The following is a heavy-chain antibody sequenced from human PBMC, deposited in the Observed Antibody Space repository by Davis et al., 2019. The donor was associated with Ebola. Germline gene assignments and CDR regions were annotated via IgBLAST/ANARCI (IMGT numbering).Heavy chain of an antibody. J-gene: IGHJ4*02. V-gene: IGHV5-51*01. CDR3: ARRRYSTGWYEADY. CDR1: GFRFTTFW. CDR2: IHPADSAP. D-gene: IGHD6-19*01. Sequence: GESLKISCKGSGFRFTTFWIGWVRQMPGQGLEWVAIIHPADSAPRYSPSFQGRVTISADRSISTAYLQWSSLKASDTAIYYCARRRYSTGWYEADYWGQGTMVTVSS.